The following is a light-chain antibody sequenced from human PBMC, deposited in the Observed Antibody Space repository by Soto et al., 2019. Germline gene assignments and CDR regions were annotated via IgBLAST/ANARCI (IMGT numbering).Light chain of an antibody. CDR3: QQYGTSPLT. CDR1: QSVSSSY. CDR2: EAS. Sequence: EIVLTQSPGTLSLSPGERATLSCRASQSVSSSYLAWYQQKPGQAPRLLIYEASSRATGIPDRFSGSGSGTDFTLTISRLEPEDFVVYYCQQYGTSPLTFGGGTKVEIK. V-gene: IGKV3-20*01. J-gene: IGKJ4*01.